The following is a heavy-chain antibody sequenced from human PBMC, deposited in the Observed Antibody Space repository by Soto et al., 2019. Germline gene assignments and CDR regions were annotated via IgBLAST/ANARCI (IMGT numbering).Heavy chain of an antibody. J-gene: IGHJ4*02. CDR3: ARDATVTTWRGPLFDY. V-gene: IGHV1-69*06. CDR1: GGTFSSYA. CDR2: IIPIFGTA. D-gene: IGHD4-4*01. Sequence: QVQLVQSGAEVTKPGSSVKVSCKASGGTFSSYAISWVRQAHGQGLEWMGGIIPIFGTANYAQKFQGRVTITADKSTSTAYMELSSLRSEDTAVYYCARDATVTTWRGPLFDYWGQGTLVTVSS.